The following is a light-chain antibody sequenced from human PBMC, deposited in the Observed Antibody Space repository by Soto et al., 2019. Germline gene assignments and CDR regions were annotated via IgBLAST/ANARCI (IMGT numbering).Light chain of an antibody. CDR2: DAF. V-gene: IGKV1-5*01. J-gene: IGKJ4*01. Sequence: DIQMTQSPSTLSASVGDRVTITCGASQNINNWMAWYHQKPGEAPKLLIYDAFSLQTGVPFTFSGSGSGTEFSLTISSLQPDDFGTYYCQQYHTFPLTFGGGTKVEIK. CDR1: QNINNW. CDR3: QQYHTFPLT.